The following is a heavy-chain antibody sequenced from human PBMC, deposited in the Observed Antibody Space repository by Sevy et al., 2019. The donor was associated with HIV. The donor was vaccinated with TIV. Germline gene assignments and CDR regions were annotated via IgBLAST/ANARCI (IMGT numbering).Heavy chain of an antibody. Sequence: GSLRLSCVASGFTFSFYTMHWVRQAPGKGLEWVAAVSYDGRNKYYADSVKGRFAISRDNSNNTLFLQMNTLRGEDTAVYYCARELGVAGPEEFDYWGQGTLVTVSS. D-gene: IGHD6-19*01. V-gene: IGHV3-30*09. J-gene: IGHJ4*02. CDR3: ARELGVAGPEEFDY. CDR2: VSYDGRNK. CDR1: GFTFSFYT.